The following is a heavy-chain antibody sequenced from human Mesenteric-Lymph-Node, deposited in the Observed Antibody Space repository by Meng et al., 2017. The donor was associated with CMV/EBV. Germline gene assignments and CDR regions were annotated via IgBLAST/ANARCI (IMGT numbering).Heavy chain of an antibody. CDR2: ISWNSGSI. CDR1: GFTFDDYA. V-gene: IGHV3-9*01. CDR3: AKDKSTSKYYYYYYGMDV. J-gene: IGHJ6*02. D-gene: IGHD2-2*01. Sequence: GGSLRLSCAASGFTFDDYALSWVRQAPGKGLEWVSGISWNSGSIGYADSVKGRFTISRDNAKNSLYLQMNSLRAEDTALYYCAKDKSTSKYYYYYYGMDVWGQGTTVTVSS.